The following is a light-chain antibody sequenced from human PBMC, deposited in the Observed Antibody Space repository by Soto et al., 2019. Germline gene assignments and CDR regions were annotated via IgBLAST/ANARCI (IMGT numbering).Light chain of an antibody. Sequence: DIQMTQSPSSLSASVGDRVTITCRASQNIDIYLNWYQQKPGKAPQLLVYGASTLQSGVLSRFSGSGSGTDFTLTISSLQPEDFATYYCQQLTNFRFTFGQGTKLDIK. CDR1: QNIDIY. CDR3: QQLTNFRFT. J-gene: IGKJ2*01. V-gene: IGKV1-39*01. CDR2: GAS.